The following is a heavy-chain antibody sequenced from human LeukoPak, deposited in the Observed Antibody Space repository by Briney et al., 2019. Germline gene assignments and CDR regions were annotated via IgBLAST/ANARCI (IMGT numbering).Heavy chain of an antibody. CDR2: IYYSGMT. J-gene: IGHJ6*01. V-gene: IGHV4-59*01. D-gene: IGHD2-15*01. CDR1: GGSISSYY. Sequence: PSETLSLTCTVSGGSISSYYWSWIRQPPGKGLEWSGYIYYSGMTNYNPSLKSRVTISVHTSKNPFSLKLSSVTAADTAVYYCARGPYCSGGSCYPGRYYYGMDVWGQGPTVTVSS. CDR3: ARGPYCSGGSCYPGRYYYGMDV.